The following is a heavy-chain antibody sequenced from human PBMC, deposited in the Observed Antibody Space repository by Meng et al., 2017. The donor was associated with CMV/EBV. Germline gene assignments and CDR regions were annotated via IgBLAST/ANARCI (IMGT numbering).Heavy chain of an antibody. D-gene: IGHD5-12*01. CDR3: ASLSIVATNFDY. CDR1: GFIFSSYW. Sequence: DAFGFIFSSYWRSWVRQAPGKGLEWVGNIKQDGSEKYYVDSVKGRFTISRDNAKNSLYLQMNSLRAEDTAVYYCASLSIVATNFDYWGQGTLVTVSS. V-gene: IGHV3-7*01. CDR2: IKQDGSEK. J-gene: IGHJ4*02.